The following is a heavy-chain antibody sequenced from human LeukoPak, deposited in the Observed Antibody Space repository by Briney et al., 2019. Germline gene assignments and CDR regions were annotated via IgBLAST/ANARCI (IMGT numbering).Heavy chain of an antibody. CDR1: GGSFSGYY. CDR2: INHSGST. V-gene: IGHV4-34*01. Sequence: SETLSLTCAVYGGSFSGYYWSWIRQPPGKGLEWIGEINHSGSTNYNPSLKSRVTISVDTSKNQFSLKLSSVTAADTAVYYCARIKTTPGLRFDPWGQGTLVTVSS. CDR3: ARIKTTPGLRFDP. J-gene: IGHJ5*02. D-gene: IGHD1-7*01.